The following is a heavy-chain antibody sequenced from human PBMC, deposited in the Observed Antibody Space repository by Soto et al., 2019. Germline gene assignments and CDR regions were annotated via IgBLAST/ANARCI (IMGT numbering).Heavy chain of an antibody. CDR2: ISSSSSAI. CDR1: GFTFSSYG. Sequence: EVQLVESGGGLVQPGGSLRLSCAASGFTFSSYGMNWVRQAPGKGLEWVSYISSSSSAIYYADSVKGRFTISRDNAKNSLYLQMNSRRAEDTAVYYCASDFTELLHYATMTMVDWGQGTLVTVSS. D-gene: IGHD3-10*01. CDR3: ASDFTELLHYATMTMVD. V-gene: IGHV3-48*01. J-gene: IGHJ4*02.